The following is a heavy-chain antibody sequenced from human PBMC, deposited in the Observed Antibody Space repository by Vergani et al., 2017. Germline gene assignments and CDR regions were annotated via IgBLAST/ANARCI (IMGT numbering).Heavy chain of an antibody. J-gene: IGHJ6*02. D-gene: IGHD2-15*01. V-gene: IGHV4-39*01. CDR2: IYYSGST. Sequence: QLQLQESGPGLVKPSETLSLTCTVSGGSISSSSYYWGWIRQPPGKGLEWIGSIYYSGSTYYNPSLKSRVTISVDTSKNQFSLKLSSVTAADTAVYYCARHGIVVVVAAREYGMDVWGQGTTVTVSS. CDR1: GGSISSSSYY. CDR3: ARHGIVVVVAAREYGMDV.